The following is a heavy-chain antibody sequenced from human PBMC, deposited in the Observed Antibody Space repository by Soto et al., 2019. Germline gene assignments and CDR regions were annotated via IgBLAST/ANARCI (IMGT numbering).Heavy chain of an antibody. J-gene: IGHJ4*02. D-gene: IGHD3-9*01. Sequence: EVQLLESGGGLVQPGGSLRLSCAASGFTFSSYAMSWVRQAPGKGLEWVSAISGSGGSTYYADSVKGRFTISRDNSKNTLYLQMKSLRAEDTAVYYCAKGPSDDILTGPLDYWGQGTLVTVSS. CDR3: AKGPSDDILTGPLDY. V-gene: IGHV3-23*01. CDR2: ISGSGGST. CDR1: GFTFSSYA.